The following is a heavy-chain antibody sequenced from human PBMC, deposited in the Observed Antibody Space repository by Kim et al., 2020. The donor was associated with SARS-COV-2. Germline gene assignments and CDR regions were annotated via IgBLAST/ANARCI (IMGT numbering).Heavy chain of an antibody. J-gene: IGHJ6*01. CDR3: AREFVEMATIHGMDV. Sequence: KFQGRVPITRDTPASAAYMELSSLRSEDTAVYYCAREFVEMATIHGMDVWGQGTTVTVSS. D-gene: IGHD5-12*01. V-gene: IGHV1-3*01.